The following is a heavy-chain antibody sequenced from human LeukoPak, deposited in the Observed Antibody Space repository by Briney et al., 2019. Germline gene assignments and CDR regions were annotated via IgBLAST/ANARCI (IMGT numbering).Heavy chain of an antibody. Sequence: SETLSLTCAVYGGSFSHYYWSWIRQPPGKGLEWIGEINHSGSTNYNPSLKSRVIISVDTSKNQFSLKLSSVTAADTAVYYCARNGAWVVRGVITDHPHYYYYMGVWGKGTTVTVSS. CDR1: GGSFSHYY. V-gene: IGHV4-34*01. CDR3: ARNGAWVVRGVITDHPHYYYYMGV. D-gene: IGHD3-10*01. CDR2: INHSGST. J-gene: IGHJ6*03.